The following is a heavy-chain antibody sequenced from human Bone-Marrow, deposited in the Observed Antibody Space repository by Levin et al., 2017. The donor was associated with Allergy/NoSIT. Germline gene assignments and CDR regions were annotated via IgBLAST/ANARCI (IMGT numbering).Heavy chain of an antibody. CDR1: GFSFWHYT. V-gene: IGHV3-48*02. CDR3: ARDPVSGYYESSGESGDH. Sequence: GGSLRLSCAASGFSFWHYTMNWVRQAPGKGLEWVSFISSCGDSTYYADSVKGRFTISRAHAKNSLYLQLNRLRDEDTALYYCARDPVSGYYESSGESGDHWGQGTLVTVYS. CDR2: ISSCGDST. D-gene: IGHD3-22*01. J-gene: IGHJ4*02.